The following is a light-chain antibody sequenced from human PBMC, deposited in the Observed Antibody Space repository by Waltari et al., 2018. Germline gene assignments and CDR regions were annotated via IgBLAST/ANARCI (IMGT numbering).Light chain of an antibody. CDR3: YSTDIFRSERGV. Sequence: SYELTQPPSVSVSPGQTATITCSGDLLTKKFTYWFQQKSGQAPVMVIYEDTKRLSGIPERFSGSSSGKTAALAITGAQVEDEADYYCYSTDIFRSERGVFGGGTKLLVL. V-gene: IGLV3-10*01. CDR1: LLTKKF. CDR2: EDT. J-gene: IGLJ2*01.